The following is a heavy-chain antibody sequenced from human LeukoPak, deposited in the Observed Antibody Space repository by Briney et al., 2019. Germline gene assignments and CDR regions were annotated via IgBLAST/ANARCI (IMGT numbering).Heavy chain of an antibody. CDR3: AWGGDGYFDY. CDR2: VYNSGTT. J-gene: IGHJ4*02. V-gene: IGHV4-59*13. D-gene: IGHD3-16*01. CDR1: GDSINYP. Sequence: SETLSLTCSVSGDSINYPWTWTRQPPGKGLEWIGDVYNSGTTSYNPSLTGRATISVDRSKNHLSLRLTSVTAADTAVYSCAWGGDGYFDYWGQGTLVTVSS.